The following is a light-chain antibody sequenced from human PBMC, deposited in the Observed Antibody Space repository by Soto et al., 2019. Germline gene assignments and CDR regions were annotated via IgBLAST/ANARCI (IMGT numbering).Light chain of an antibody. Sequence: QSALTQPASVSGSPGQSITIPCTGTSSDIGGCDHVSWYQQHPGKAPKLMVYDVSNRPSGVSDRFSGSKSANTASLTISGLQAEDEADYYCNSYTTSSSLYVFGTGTKLTVL. CDR3: NSYTTSSSLYV. CDR2: DVS. CDR1: SSDIGGCDH. V-gene: IGLV2-14*03. J-gene: IGLJ1*01.